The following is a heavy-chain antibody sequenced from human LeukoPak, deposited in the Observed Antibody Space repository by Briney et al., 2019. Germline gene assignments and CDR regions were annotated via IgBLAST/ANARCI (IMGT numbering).Heavy chain of an antibody. CDR3: ARDVSGSWYFNYGMDV. V-gene: IGHV3-48*03. CDR2: ISSSGSTI. Sequence: GGSLRLSCAASGFTFSSYEMNWVRQAPGKGLEWVSYISSSGSTIYYADSVKGRFIISRDNAKNSLYLQMNSLRAEDTAVYYCARDVSGSWYFNYGMDVWGQGTTVTVSS. CDR1: GFTFSSYE. D-gene: IGHD6-13*01. J-gene: IGHJ6*02.